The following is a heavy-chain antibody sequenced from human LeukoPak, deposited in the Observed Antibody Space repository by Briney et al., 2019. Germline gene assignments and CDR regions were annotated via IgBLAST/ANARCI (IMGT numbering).Heavy chain of an antibody. CDR1: GGSISTSSYY. D-gene: IGHD3/OR15-3a*01. J-gene: IGHJ4*02. V-gene: IGHV4-39*01. Sequence: SETLSLTCTVSGGSISTSSYYWGWIRQPPGKGLECIGNIYYSGSTYYNPSLKSRVTISVDTSKNQFSLRLTSVTAADTAVYYCARQTGSGLFILPGGQGTLVTVSS. CDR2: IYYSGST. CDR3: ARQTGSGLFILP.